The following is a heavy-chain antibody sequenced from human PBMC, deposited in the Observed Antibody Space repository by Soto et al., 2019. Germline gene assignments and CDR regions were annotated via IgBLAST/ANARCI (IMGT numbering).Heavy chain of an antibody. V-gene: IGHV3-11*05. D-gene: IGHD6-19*01. CDR2: ISSSSSYT. CDR3: ARVGSSGWDDDY. Sequence: QVQLVESGGGLVKPGGSLRLSCAASGFTFSDYYMSWIRQAPGKGLEWVSYISSSSSYTNYADSVKGRFTISRDNAKNSLYLQMNSLRAEDTAVYYCARVGSSGWDDDYWGQGTLVTVSS. J-gene: IGHJ4*02. CDR1: GFTFSDYY.